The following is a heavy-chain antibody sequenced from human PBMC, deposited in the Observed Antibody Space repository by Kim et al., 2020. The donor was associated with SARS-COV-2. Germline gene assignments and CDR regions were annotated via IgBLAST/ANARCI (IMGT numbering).Heavy chain of an antibody. CDR3: ARHAGGGNSSGYSGAFDI. J-gene: IGHJ3*02. V-gene: IGHV4-39*01. Sequence: SETLSLTCTVSGGSISSSSYYWGWIRQPPGKGLEWIGSIYYSGSTYYNPSLKSRVTISVDTSKNQFSLKLSSVTAADTAVYYCARHAGGGNSSGYSGAFDIWGQGTMVTVSS. CDR1: GGSISSSSYY. D-gene: IGHD3-22*01. CDR2: IYYSGST.